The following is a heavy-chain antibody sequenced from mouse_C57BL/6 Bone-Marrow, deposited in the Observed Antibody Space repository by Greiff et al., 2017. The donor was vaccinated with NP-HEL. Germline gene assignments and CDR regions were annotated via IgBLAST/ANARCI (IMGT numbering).Heavy chain of an antibody. CDR3: ARRNYYGSSPFAY. CDR2: IYIGNGYT. V-gene: IGHV1-58*01. J-gene: IGHJ3*01. Sequence: EVKLLESGAELVRPGSSVKMSCKTSGYTFTSYGVNWVKQRPGQGLEWIGYIYIGNGYTEYNEKFKGKATLTSYTSSSTAYMQLSSLTSEDSAIYFCARRNYYGSSPFAYWGQGTLVTVSA. D-gene: IGHD1-1*01. CDR1: GYTFTSYG.